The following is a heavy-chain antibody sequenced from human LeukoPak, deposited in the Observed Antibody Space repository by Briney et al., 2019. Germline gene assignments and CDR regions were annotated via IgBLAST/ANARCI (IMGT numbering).Heavy chain of an antibody. J-gene: IGHJ4*02. Sequence: GGSLRLSCAASGFTFSSYEMNWVRQAPGKGLEGVSAVSSDGINTYYTDSLKGRFTISRDNSKNTVYLQMNSPSCEDTAVFYIAKDRRGGWDYYFEYWGQGTLVTVST. CDR3: AKDRRGGWDYYFEY. V-gene: IGHV3-23*01. CDR1: GFTFSSYE. D-gene: IGHD6-19*01. CDR2: VSSDGINT.